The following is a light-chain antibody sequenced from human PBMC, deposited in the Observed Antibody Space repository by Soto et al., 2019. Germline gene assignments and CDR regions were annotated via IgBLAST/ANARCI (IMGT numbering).Light chain of an antibody. V-gene: IGKV4-1*01. Sequence: DIVMTQSPDSLAVSLGERATINCKSSQNVLYSSNNKNYLAWYQQKLGQPPKLLIRWASTRESGVPDRFSGSGSGTDFTLTISSLEPEDFAVYYCQQRSNWPPMYTFGQGTKLEIK. J-gene: IGKJ2*01. CDR1: QNVLYSSNNKNY. CDR2: WAS. CDR3: QQRSNWPPMYT.